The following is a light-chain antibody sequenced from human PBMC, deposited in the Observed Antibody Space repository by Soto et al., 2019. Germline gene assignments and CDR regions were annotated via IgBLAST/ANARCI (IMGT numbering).Light chain of an antibody. Sequence: DIQMTQSPSTLSASVGDRVTITCRASQSTNSWLAWYQQKPGKAPKILIYKVSNLESGVPSRFSGSGSGTESTLTNSSLQPDDFATYYCQQYNTYPWTFGQGTKVEIK. J-gene: IGKJ1*01. CDR2: KVS. CDR1: QSTNSW. CDR3: QQYNTYPWT. V-gene: IGKV1-5*03.